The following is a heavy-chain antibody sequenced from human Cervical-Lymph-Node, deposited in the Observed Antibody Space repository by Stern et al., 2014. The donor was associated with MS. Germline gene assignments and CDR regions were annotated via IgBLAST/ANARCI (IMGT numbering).Heavy chain of an antibody. D-gene: IGHD4-17*01. CDR2: IYHSGST. V-gene: IGHV4-38-2*02. CDR1: GYSISSGYY. CDR3: ARLTTLNAFDI. J-gene: IGHJ3*02. Sequence: QVQLQESGPGLVKPSETLSLTCTVSGYSISSGYYWGWIRQPPGKGLEWIGSIYHSGSTYYNPSLKSRVTISVDTSKNQFSLKLSSVTAADTAVYYCARLTTLNAFDIWGQGTMVTVSS.